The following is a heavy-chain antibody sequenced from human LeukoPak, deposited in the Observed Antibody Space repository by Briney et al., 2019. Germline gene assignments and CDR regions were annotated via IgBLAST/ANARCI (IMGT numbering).Heavy chain of an antibody. Sequence: GGSLRLSCAASGLTFSSYGMHWVRQAPGKGLEWVAFIRYDGSNKYYADSVKGRFTISRDNAKNSLYLQMNSLRAEDTAVYYCARERWFGELFDAFDIWGQGTMVTVSS. J-gene: IGHJ3*02. CDR1: GLTFSSYG. CDR2: IRYDGSNK. V-gene: IGHV3-30*02. D-gene: IGHD3-10*01. CDR3: ARERWFGELFDAFDI.